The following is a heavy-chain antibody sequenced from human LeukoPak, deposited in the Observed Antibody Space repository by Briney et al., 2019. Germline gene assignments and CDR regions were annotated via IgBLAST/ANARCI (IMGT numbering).Heavy chain of an antibody. V-gene: IGHV1-18*04. CDR2: ISAYNGNT. D-gene: IGHD3-22*01. CDR3: ARTTYYYDSISYSIFDI. J-gene: IGHJ3*02. CDR1: GYTFTDYY. Sequence: ASVKVSCKASGYTFTDYYMHWVRQAPGQGLEWMGWISAYNGNTNYAQKLQGRVTMTTDTSTNTAYMELRSLKSDDTAVYYCARTTYYYDSISYSIFDIWGQGTMVTVSS.